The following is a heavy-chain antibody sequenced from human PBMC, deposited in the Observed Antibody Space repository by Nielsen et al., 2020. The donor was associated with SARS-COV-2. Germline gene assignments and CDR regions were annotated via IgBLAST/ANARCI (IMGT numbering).Heavy chain of an antibody. J-gene: IGHJ4*02. CDR2: ISGSGGST. Sequence: GESLKISCAASGFTFSSYAMSWVRQAPGKGLEWVSAISGSGGSTYYADSVKGRFTISRDNSKNTLYLQMNSLRAEDTAVYYCAKDVFPMSLYSSSSFDYWGQGTLVTVSS. V-gene: IGHV3-23*01. CDR3: AKDVFPMSLYSSSSFDY. D-gene: IGHD6-6*01. CDR1: GFTFSSYA.